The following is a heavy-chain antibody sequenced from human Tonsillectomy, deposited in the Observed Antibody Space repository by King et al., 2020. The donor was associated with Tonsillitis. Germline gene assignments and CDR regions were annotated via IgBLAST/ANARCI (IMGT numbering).Heavy chain of an antibody. CDR2: INPNSGGT. CDR1: GYTFTDYY. CDR3: ARDLCTTSCFAGWFDP. J-gene: IGHJ5*02. V-gene: IGHV1-2*02. Sequence: QLVQSGAEVKKPGASVKVSCKASGYTFTDYYIHWVRQAPGQGLEWLGWINPNSGGTDYAQKFQGRVTLTRDTSISTAYMELSRLRSDDTAVYYCARDLCTTSCFAGWFDPWGQGTLVTVSS. D-gene: IGHD2-2*01.